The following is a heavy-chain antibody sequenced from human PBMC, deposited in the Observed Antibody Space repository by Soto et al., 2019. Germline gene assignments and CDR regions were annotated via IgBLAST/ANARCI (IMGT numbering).Heavy chain of an antibody. CDR1: GFTFSSYS. CDR3: ARGRYDSSGYYPTGAFDI. J-gene: IGHJ3*02. V-gene: IGHV3-21*01. Sequence: KTGGSLRLSCAASGFTFSSYSMNWVRQAPGKGLEWVSSISSSSSYIYYADSVKGRFTISRDNAKNSLYLQMNSLRAEDTAVYYCARGRYDSSGYYPTGAFDIWGQGTMVTVSS. D-gene: IGHD3-22*01. CDR2: ISSSSSYI.